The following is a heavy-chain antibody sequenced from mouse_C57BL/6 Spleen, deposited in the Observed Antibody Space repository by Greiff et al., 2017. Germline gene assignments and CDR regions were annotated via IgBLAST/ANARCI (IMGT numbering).Heavy chain of an antibody. Sequence: QVQLQQSGAELVRPGASVTLSCKASGYTFTDYEMHWVKQTPVHGLEWIGAIDPETGGTAYNQKFKGKAILTADNSSSTAYMELRSLTSEDSAVYYCTRRTGTDYWGQGTTLTVSS. CDR3: TRRTGTDY. CDR1: GYTFTDYE. D-gene: IGHD4-1*01. CDR2: IDPETGGT. V-gene: IGHV1-15*01. J-gene: IGHJ2*01.